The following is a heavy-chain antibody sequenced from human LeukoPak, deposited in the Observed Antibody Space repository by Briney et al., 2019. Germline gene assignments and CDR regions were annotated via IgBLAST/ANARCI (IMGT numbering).Heavy chain of an antibody. V-gene: IGHV4-34*01. CDR3: ARGTAAALDY. J-gene: IGHJ4*02. D-gene: IGHD6-13*01. CDR2: INHSGST. CDR1: GGSFSGYY. Sequence: PSETLSLTCAVYGGSFSGYYWSWIRQPPGKGLEWIGEINHSGSTNYNPSLKSRVTISVDTSKNQFSLKLSSVTAADTAVYYCARGTAAALDYWGQGTLVTASS.